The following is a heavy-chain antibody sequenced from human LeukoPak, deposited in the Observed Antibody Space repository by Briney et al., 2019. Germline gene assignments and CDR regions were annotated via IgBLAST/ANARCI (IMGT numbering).Heavy chain of an antibody. V-gene: IGHV4-38-2*01. D-gene: IGHD2-21*02. J-gene: IGHJ4*02. CDR3: ARYCGGDCYSYYFDY. CDR1: GYSISSGYY. CDR2: IHHSGST. Sequence: PSETLSLTCAVSGYSISSGYYWGWIRQPPGKGLEWIGSIHHSGSTYYNPSLKSRVTISVDTSKNQFSLKLSSVTAADTAVYYCARYCGGDCYSYYFDYWGQGTLVTVSS.